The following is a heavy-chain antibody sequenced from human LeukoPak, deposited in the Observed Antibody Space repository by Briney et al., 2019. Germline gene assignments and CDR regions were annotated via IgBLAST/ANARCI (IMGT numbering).Heavy chain of an antibody. CDR3: ATAPRNYDFWSGYYNPGYYYYGMDV. Sequence: ASVKVSCKASGYTFTSYDINWVRQATGQGLEWMGWMNPNSGNIGYAQKFQGRVTMTRNTSISTAYMELSSLRSEDTAVYYCATAPRNYDFWSGYYNPGYYYYGMDVWGQGTTVTVSS. CDR2: MNPNSGNI. V-gene: IGHV1-8*01. CDR1: GYTFTSYD. J-gene: IGHJ6*02. D-gene: IGHD3-3*01.